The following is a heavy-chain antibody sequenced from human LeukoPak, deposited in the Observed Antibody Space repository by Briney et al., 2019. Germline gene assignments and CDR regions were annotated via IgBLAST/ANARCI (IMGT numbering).Heavy chain of an antibody. J-gene: IGHJ5*02. Sequence: GASVKVSCKASGYPFTTYGFIWVRQAPGLGLEWMGWISANNGNTKYGQKFQGRVTMTTDTTTETAYMELRSLRFDGTAIYYCARTVGDRADPWGQGSLVTVSS. CDR2: ISANNGNT. D-gene: IGHD2-21*01. CDR1: GYPFTTYG. V-gene: IGHV1-18*01. CDR3: ARTVGDRADP.